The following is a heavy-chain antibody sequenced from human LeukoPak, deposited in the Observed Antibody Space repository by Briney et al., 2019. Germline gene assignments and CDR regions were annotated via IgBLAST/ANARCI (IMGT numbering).Heavy chain of an antibody. CDR1: GFTFGSYW. D-gene: IGHD5-18*01. CDR3: AKVDTASYYFDY. V-gene: IGHV3-30*02. CDR2: IRYDGSNK. Sequence: GGSLRLSCAASGFTFGSYWMSWVRQAPGKGLEWVAFIRYDGSNKFYADSVKGRFTISRDNSKNTLYLQMNSLRAEDTAVYYCAKVDTASYYFDYWGQGTLVTVPS. J-gene: IGHJ4*02.